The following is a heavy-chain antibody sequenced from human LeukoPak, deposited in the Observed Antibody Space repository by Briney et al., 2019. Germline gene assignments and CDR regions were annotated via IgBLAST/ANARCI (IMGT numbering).Heavy chain of an antibody. CDR1: GGSISSPSYY. D-gene: IGHD6-19*01. CDR2: VYYSGNT. Sequence: SETLSLTCTVSGGSISSPSYYWGWIRQPPGKGLEWIGSVYYSGNTYYNPSPKSRVTISVDTSKNQFSLKLSSVTAADTAVYYCARQGVAGTFPSVYWGQGTLVTVSS. CDR3: ARQGVAGTFPSVY. J-gene: IGHJ4*02. V-gene: IGHV4-39*01.